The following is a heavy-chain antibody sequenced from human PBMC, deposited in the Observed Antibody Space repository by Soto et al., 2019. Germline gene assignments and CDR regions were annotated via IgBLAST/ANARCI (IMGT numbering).Heavy chain of an antibody. CDR2: ISYDGSNK. J-gene: IGHJ4*02. CDR1: GFTFSSYA. V-gene: IGHV3-30-3*01. Sequence: PGGSLRLSCAASGFTFSSYAMHWVRQAPGKGLEWVAVISYDGSNKYYADSVKGRFTISRDNSKNTLYLQMNSLRAEDTAVYYCARAPGGYEKYYFDSWGQGTLVTV. CDR3: ARAPGGYEKYYFDS. D-gene: IGHD5-12*01.